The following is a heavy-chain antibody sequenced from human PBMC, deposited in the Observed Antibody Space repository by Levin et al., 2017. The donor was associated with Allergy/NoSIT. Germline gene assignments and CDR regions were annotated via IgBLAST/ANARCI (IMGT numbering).Heavy chain of an antibody. Sequence: SETLSLTCTVSGGSVSSGSYYWSWIRQPPGKGLEWIGYIYYSGSTNYNPSLKSRVTISVDTSKNQFSLKLSSVTAADTAVYYCARENLRLRYYFDYWGQGTLVTVSS. V-gene: IGHV4-61*01. CDR2: IYYSGST. CDR3: ARENLRLRYYFDY. CDR1: GGSVSSGSYY. J-gene: IGHJ4*02. D-gene: IGHD5-12*01.